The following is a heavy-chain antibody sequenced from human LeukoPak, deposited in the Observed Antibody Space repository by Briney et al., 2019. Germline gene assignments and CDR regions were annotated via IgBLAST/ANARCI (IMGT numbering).Heavy chain of an antibody. CDR2: INPSGGST. D-gene: IGHD3-22*01. CDR1: GGTFSSYA. CDR3: ARDYYDSSGYIDY. J-gene: IGHJ4*02. Sequence: AASVKVSCKASGGTFSSYAISWVRQAPGQGLEWMGIINPSGGSTSYAQKFQGRVTMTRDTSTSTVYMELSSLRSEDTAVYYCARDYYDSSGYIDYWGQGTLVTVSS. V-gene: IGHV1-46*01.